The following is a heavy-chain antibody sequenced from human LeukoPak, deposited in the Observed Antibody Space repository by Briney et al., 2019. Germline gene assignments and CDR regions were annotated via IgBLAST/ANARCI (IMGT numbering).Heavy chain of an antibody. V-gene: IGHV4-34*01. J-gene: IGHJ4*02. CDR1: GGSFSVYY. CDR2: INHIGST. Sequence: SETLSLTCAVYGGSFSVYYWSWIRQPPGKGLEWIGEINHIGSTNYNPYLKSRVTISVDRSKNQFSLKLSSVTAADTAVYYCARRRFRSRYCTNGVCYGGFGYWGQGTLVTVSS. D-gene: IGHD2-8*01. CDR3: ARRRFRSRYCTNGVCYGGFGY.